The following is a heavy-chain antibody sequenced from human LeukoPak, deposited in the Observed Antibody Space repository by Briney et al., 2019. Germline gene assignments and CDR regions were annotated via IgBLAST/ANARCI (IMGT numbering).Heavy chain of an antibody. Sequence: SETLSLTCAVYGGSFSGYYWSWIRQPPGKGLEWIGEINHSGSTNYNPSLKSRVTISVDTSKNQFSLKLSSVAAADTAVYYCARQGPVYDFWSGYCLFDYWGQGTLVTVSS. J-gene: IGHJ4*02. V-gene: IGHV4-34*01. D-gene: IGHD3-3*01. CDR1: GGSFSGYY. CDR3: ARQGPVYDFWSGYCLFDY. CDR2: INHSGST.